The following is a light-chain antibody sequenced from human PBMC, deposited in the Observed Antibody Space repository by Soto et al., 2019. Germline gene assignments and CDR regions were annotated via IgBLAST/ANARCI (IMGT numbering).Light chain of an antibody. CDR3: QVWDSTSDLPV. CDR1: NIGSKS. V-gene: IGLV3-21*02. J-gene: IGLJ1*01. CDR2: DDS. Sequence: SYVLTQSPSVSVAPGQTARVSCGGNNIGSKSVHWYLQKPGQAPVLVVYDDSDRPSGIPERFSGSNSGNTATLTISRVEAGDEADYYCQVWDSTSDLPVFGTGTKLTVL.